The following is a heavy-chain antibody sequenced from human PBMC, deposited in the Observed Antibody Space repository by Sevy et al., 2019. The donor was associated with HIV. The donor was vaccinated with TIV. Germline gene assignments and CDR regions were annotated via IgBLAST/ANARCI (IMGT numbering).Heavy chain of an antibody. V-gene: IGHV3-21*01. CDR1: GFSFSAFT. Sequence: GGSLRLSCSASGFSFSAFTMNWVRQAPGKGLEWVASINGNSRYFYYAESVRGRFTISRDNAQNSVYLQMNSLRAEDTAVYFCARVGATTGALTHWGQGTLVTVSS. D-gene: IGHD1-26*01. CDR3: ARVGATTGALTH. CDR2: INGNSRYF. J-gene: IGHJ4*02.